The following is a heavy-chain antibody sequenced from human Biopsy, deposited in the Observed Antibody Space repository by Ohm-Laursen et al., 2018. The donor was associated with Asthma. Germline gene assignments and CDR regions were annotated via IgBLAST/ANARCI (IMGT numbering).Heavy chain of an antibody. Sequence: SETLSLTCTVSGGSISSDYWGGLRQSPGKGLEWIGYIHNSGNTNYNPSLKGRVTISLDTSKNHFSLRLSFVTAADTAVYFCARGQGRGIQLWSLDPWGQGILVTVSS. CDR2: IHNSGNT. D-gene: IGHD5-18*01. CDR3: ARGQGRGIQLWSLDP. J-gene: IGHJ5*02. CDR1: GGSISSDY. V-gene: IGHV4-59*01.